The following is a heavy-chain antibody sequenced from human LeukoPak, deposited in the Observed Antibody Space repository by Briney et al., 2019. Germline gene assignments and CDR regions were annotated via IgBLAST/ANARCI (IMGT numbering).Heavy chain of an antibody. Sequence: ASVKVSCKASGGTFSSYAIGWVRQAPGQGLEWMGRIIPIFGIANYAQKFQGRVTITADKSTSTAYMELSSLRSEDTAVYYCARDVVVVPAAFNYYYYGMDVWGQGTTVTVSS. V-gene: IGHV1-69*04. CDR1: GGTFSSYA. J-gene: IGHJ6*02. CDR2: IIPIFGIA. CDR3: ARDVVVVPAAFNYYYYGMDV. D-gene: IGHD2-2*01.